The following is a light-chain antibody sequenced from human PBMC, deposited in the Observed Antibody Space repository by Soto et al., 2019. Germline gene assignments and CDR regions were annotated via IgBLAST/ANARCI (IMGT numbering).Light chain of an antibody. CDR1: SSDVGAYNY. V-gene: IGLV2-14*03. CDR3: SSWTNSGTYV. Sequence: QSVLTQPASVSGSPGQSITISCTGSSSDVGAYNYVSWYRHLPGKAPELMIYDVSHRPSGVSDRFSGSKYGNTASLTISGLQAEDDADYYCSSWTNSGTYVFGTGTKVTVL. J-gene: IGLJ1*01. CDR2: DVS.